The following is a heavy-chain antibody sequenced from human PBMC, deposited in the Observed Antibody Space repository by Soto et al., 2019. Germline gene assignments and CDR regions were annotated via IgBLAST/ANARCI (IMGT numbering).Heavy chain of an antibody. CDR2: INHSGTT. Sequence: QVQLQESGPGLVKPSGTLSLTCAVSNGSISNNDWWSWVRQPPGKGLEWIGEINHSGTTNYNPSLKSRVTILVDKSKNQFSLKLTSVTAADTAGYYCARGITFGGVIVDDWGQGTLVTVSS. CDR1: NGSISNNDW. J-gene: IGHJ4*02. CDR3: ARGITFGGVIVDD. D-gene: IGHD3-16*02. V-gene: IGHV4-4*02.